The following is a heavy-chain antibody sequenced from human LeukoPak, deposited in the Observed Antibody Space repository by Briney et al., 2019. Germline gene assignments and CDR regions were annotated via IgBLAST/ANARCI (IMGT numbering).Heavy chain of an antibody. Sequence: GGSLRLSCAVSGFTVSSNYMSWVRQAPGKGLERVSVISSGGSTYYADSVKGRFIISRDNSKNMLYLQMNSLRAEDTAVYYCVYSSDYYYYFDCWGQGTLVTVSS. CDR3: VYSSDYYYYFDC. CDR1: GFTVSSNY. V-gene: IGHV3-53*01. D-gene: IGHD3-22*01. CDR2: ISSGGST. J-gene: IGHJ4*02.